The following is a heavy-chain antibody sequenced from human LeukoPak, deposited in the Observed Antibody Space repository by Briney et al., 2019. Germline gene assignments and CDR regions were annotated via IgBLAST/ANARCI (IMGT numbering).Heavy chain of an antibody. CDR1: GFTVSSNY. Sequence: PGGSLRLSCAASGFTVSSNYMSCVRQAPGKGLEWVSVIYSGGSTYYADSVKGRFTISRHNSKNTLYLQMNSLRAEDTAVYYCARDHCSGGSCYPRDGMDVWGQGTTVTVSS. D-gene: IGHD2-15*01. CDR3: ARDHCSGGSCYPRDGMDV. CDR2: IYSGGST. J-gene: IGHJ6*02. V-gene: IGHV3-53*04.